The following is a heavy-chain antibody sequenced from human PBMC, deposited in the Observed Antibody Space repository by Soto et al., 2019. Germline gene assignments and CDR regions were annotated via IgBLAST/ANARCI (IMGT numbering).Heavy chain of an antibody. CDR2: IYPGDSDT. CDR1: GDSFTSYS. V-gene: IGHV5-51*01. D-gene: IGHD3-10*01. CDR3: ASNVLLWFGAAPGAFYT. J-gene: IGHJ6*02. Sequence: PGESLSISWKGSGDSFTSYSLGWVRQKPGKGLEWVGIIYPGDSDTRYSPSFQGQVTLSADKSISTAYMQWSSLKASHTAMYYCASNVLLWFGAAPGAFYTWAQGTTLPISS.